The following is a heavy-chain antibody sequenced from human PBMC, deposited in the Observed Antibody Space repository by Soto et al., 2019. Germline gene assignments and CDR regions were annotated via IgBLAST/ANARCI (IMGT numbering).Heavy chain of an antibody. CDR1: GFTFSSYA. D-gene: IGHD6-13*01. Sequence: GGSLRLSCAASGFTFSSYAMSRVRQAPGKGLEWVSAISGSGGSTYYADSVKGRFTISRDNSKNTLYLQMNSLRAEDTAVYYCAKDPYEQQLVYWYFDLWGRGTLVTVSS. V-gene: IGHV3-23*01. J-gene: IGHJ2*01. CDR2: ISGSGGST. CDR3: AKDPYEQQLVYWYFDL.